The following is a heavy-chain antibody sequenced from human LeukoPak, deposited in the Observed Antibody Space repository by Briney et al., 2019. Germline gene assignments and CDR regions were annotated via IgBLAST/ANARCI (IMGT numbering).Heavy chain of an antibody. Sequence: SVKVSCKASGGTFSSYAISRVRQAPGQGLEWMGRIIPIFGTANYAQKFRGRGTITADESTSTAYMELGSLRSEDTAVYYGAREVRPVVVVPAATYWFDPWGQGTLVTVSP. V-gene: IGHV1-69*13. CDR2: IIPIFGTA. J-gene: IGHJ5*02. CDR3: AREVRPVVVVPAATYWFDP. CDR1: GGTFSSYA. D-gene: IGHD2-2*01.